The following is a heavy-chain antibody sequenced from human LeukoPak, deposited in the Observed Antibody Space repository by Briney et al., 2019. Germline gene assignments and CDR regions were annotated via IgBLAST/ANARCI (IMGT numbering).Heavy chain of an antibody. CDR3: ARGGMRYFDWLPQYNWFDP. V-gene: IGHV4-34*01. J-gene: IGHJ5*02. CDR1: GGSFSGYY. D-gene: IGHD3-9*01. CDR2: INHSGST. Sequence: SETLSLTCAVYGGSFSGYYWSWIRQPPGKGLEWIGEINHSGSTNYNPSLKSRDTISVDTSKNQFSLKLSSVTAADTAVYYCARGGMRYFDWLPQYNWFDPWGQGTLVTVSS.